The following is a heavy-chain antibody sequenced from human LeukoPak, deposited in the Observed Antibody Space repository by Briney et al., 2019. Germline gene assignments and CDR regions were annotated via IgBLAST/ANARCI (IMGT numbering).Heavy chain of an antibody. CDR3: AREPRGDDFWSGYPLMRPFDY. D-gene: IGHD3-3*01. Sequence: PGGSLRLSCAASGFTFSSYSTNWVRQAPGKGLEWVSYISSSSSTIYYADSVKGRFTISRDNAKNSLYLQMNSLRAEDTAVYYCAREPRGDDFWSGYPLMRPFDYWGQGTLVTVSS. CDR1: GFTFSSYS. CDR2: ISSSSSTI. V-gene: IGHV3-48*04. J-gene: IGHJ4*02.